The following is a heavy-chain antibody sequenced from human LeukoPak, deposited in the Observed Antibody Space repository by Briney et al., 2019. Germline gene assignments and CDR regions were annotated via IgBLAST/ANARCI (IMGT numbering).Heavy chain of an antibody. V-gene: IGHV3-23*01. CDR2: ITGSGGNT. Sequence: GGSLRLSCAASGFTFSNYAMSWVRQAPGKGLEWVSAITGSGGNTYYADSVKGRFTISRDNSKNTVSLQMNGLRAEDTAVYYCAKWGDYDVLTGYYVSDYWGQGTLVTVSS. J-gene: IGHJ4*02. CDR1: GFTFSNYA. D-gene: IGHD3-9*01. CDR3: AKWGDYDVLTGYYVSDY.